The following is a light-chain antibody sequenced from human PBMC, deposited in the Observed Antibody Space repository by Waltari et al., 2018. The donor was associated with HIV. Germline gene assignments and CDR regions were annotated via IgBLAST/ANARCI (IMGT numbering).Light chain of an antibody. CDR1: RAIGRS. CDR2: ATS. CDR3: QQYDDLPRT. J-gene: IGKJ4*01. V-gene: IGKV1-16*01. Sequence: IQMAQSPASLSASIGDRVTITCRSSRAIGRSLAWFQQKPGQSPMALIYATSILHTGVPARFNGSRSGTEFALTIANLEAADFCTYYCQQYDDLPRTFGGGT.